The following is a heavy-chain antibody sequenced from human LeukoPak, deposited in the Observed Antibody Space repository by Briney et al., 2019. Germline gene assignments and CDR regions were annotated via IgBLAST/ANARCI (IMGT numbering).Heavy chain of an antibody. CDR1: GGFISSSSYY. V-gene: IGHV4-39*01. CDR3: ARTYCSSTSCYRHYYYYYGMDV. D-gene: IGHD2-2*01. J-gene: IGHJ6*02. Sequence: SETLSLTCTVSGGFISSSSYYWGWIRQPPGKGLEWFGSIYYSGSIYYNPSLKRRVTISVDTSKHQFSLKLSSVTAADTAVYYCARTYCSSTSCYRHYYYYYGMDVWGQGTTVTVSS. CDR2: IYYSGSI.